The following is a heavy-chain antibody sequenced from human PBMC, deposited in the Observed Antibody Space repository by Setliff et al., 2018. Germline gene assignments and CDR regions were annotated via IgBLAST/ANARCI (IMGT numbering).Heavy chain of an antibody. D-gene: IGHD4-17*01. V-gene: IGHV4-38-2*01. J-gene: IGHJ4*02. CDR3: AGSTVTQVDY. CDR2: VFPSGTT. Sequence: SETLSLTCVVSGSSMTGRYIWGWFRQSPGKGLQWIGNVFPSGTTRYNVSLGNRLTLSVDTSKNHFSLKLSSVTAADTAVYYCAGSTVTQVDYWGQGTLVTVSS. CDR1: GSSMTGRYI.